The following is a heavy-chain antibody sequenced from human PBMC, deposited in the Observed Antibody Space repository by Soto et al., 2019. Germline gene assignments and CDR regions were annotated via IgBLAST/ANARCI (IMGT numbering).Heavy chain of an antibody. CDR2: IYYSGST. CDR1: GGSISSSSYY. D-gene: IGHD2-15*01. Sequence: QLQLQESGPGLVKPSETLSLTCTVSGGSISSSSYYWGWIRQPPGKGLEWIGSIYYSGSTYYNPSLKSRVTISVDTSKNQFSLKLSSVTAADTAVYYSIVGYCSGGSCYEDYWGQGTLVTVSS. CDR3: IVGYCSGGSCYEDY. J-gene: IGHJ4*02. V-gene: IGHV4-39*01.